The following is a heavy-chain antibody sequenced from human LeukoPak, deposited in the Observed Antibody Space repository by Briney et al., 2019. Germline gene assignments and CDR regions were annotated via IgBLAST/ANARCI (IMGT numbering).Heavy chain of an antibody. Sequence: SETLSLTCTVSGGSISSYYWSWIRQPPGKGLEWIGEINHSGSTNYNPSLKSRVTISVDTSKNQFSLKLSSVTAADTAVYYCARWASGGGGYYYYYMDVWGKGTTVTVSS. J-gene: IGHJ6*03. CDR3: ARWASGGGGYYYYYMDV. CDR1: GGSISSYY. D-gene: IGHD3-16*01. V-gene: IGHV4-34*01. CDR2: INHSGST.